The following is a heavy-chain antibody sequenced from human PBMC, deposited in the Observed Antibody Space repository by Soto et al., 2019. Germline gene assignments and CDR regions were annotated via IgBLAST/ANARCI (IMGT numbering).Heavy chain of an antibody. Sequence: GASVKVSCKASGSTFSSYSISWVRQAPGQGLEWMGRVIPIIGIANYAQKFQGRVTISADKSTSTAYMQLTSLRSDDTAVYYCARSQVQGPTGSSVDYWGQGTLVTVSS. CDR2: VIPIIGIA. CDR3: ARSQVQGPTGSSVDY. J-gene: IGHJ4*01. CDR1: GSTFSSYS. V-gene: IGHV1-69*02. D-gene: IGHD2-2*01.